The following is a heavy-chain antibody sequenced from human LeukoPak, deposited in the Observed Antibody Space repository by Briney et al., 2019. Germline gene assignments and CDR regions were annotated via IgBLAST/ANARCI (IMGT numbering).Heavy chain of an antibody. CDR3: AYTNNLYH. Sequence: GGSLRLSCAASGFTFSSYSMNWVRQAPGKGLEWVSSISSSSSYIYYADSVKGRFTISRDNAKNSLSLQMNNVRAEDTAVYYCAYTNNLYHWGQGTLVVVSS. J-gene: IGHJ5*02. V-gene: IGHV3-21*01. CDR1: GFTFSSYS. CDR2: ISSSSSYI. D-gene: IGHD3-16*01.